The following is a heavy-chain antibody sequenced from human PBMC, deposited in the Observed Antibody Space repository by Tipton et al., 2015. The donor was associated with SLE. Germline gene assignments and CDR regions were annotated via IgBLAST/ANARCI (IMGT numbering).Heavy chain of an antibody. J-gene: IGHJ5*02. CDR3: ARGGGYGSGWLS. CDR1: GGSISSYY. CDR2: IYYSGST. V-gene: IGHV4-59*01. D-gene: IGHD6-19*01. Sequence: TLSLTCTVSGGSISSYYWNWIRQPPGKGLEWIGYIYYSGSTTYNPSLKSRVSISVDTSKNQFSLNLSSVTAADTALYYCARGGGYGSGWLSWGLALLVPVSS.